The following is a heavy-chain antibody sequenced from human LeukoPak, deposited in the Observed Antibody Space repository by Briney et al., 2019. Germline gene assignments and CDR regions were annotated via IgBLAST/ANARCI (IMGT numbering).Heavy chain of an antibody. Sequence: GASVKVSCKASGYTFTSYDINWVRQATGQGLEWMGWMNPISGNTGYAQKFQGRVTMTRNTSISTAYMELSSLRSEDTAVYYCARGRGSIYCSSTSCRSEPYNWFDPWGQGTLVTVSS. CDR3: ARGRGSIYCSSTSCRSEPYNWFDP. V-gene: IGHV1-8*01. J-gene: IGHJ5*02. D-gene: IGHD2-2*01. CDR1: GYTFTSYD. CDR2: MNPISGNT.